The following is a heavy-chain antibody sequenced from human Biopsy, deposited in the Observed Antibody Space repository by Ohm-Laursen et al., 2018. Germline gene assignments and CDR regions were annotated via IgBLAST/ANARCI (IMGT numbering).Heavy chain of an antibody. D-gene: IGHD2-8*01. CDR1: SYTFTDYN. J-gene: IGHJ4*02. CDR3: ARDPLNGHKHFDY. CDR2: INRKTGAP. V-gene: IGHV1-2*02. Sequence: GPTLYVSCKASSYTFTDYNIHWMRQAPGQGLEWLGYINRKTGAPNYAQNFQGTVTMTRDTSISTAYLALGILRSADSAIYYCARDPLNGHKHFDYWGQGSLVTVSS.